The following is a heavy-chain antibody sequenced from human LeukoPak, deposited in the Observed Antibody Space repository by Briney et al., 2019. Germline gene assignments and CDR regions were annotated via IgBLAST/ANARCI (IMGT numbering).Heavy chain of an antibody. CDR3: ARVPVDYYGSGSSLYYFDY. J-gene: IGHJ4*02. D-gene: IGHD3-10*01. V-gene: IGHV1-69*01. CDR2: IIPIFGTA. Sequence: SVKVSCKGSGGTFSSDTISWVRQAPGQGLEWMGGIIPIFGTANYAQKFQGRVTITADESTSTAYMELSSLRSEDTAVYYCARVPVDYYGSGSSLYYFDYGSQGTLVTVSS. CDR1: GGTFSSDT.